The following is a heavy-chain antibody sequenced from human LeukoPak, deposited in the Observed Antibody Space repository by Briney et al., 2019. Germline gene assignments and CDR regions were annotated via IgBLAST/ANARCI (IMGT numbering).Heavy chain of an antibody. CDR2: ISSSGSTI. J-gene: IGHJ4*02. CDR3: ARGGFWSGYYTDYFDY. D-gene: IGHD3-3*01. Sequence: GGSLRLSCAAYGFTFSDYYMSWIRQAPGKGLEWVSYISSSGSTIYYADSVKGRFTISRDNAKNSLYLQMNSLRAEDTAVYYCARGGFWSGYYTDYFDYWGQGTLVTVSS. CDR1: GFTFSDYY. V-gene: IGHV3-11*01.